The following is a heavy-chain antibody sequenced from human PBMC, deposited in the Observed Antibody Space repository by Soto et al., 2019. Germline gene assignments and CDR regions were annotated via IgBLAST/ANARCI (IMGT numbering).Heavy chain of an antibody. CDR3: ASAVLPATAPFDY. Sequence: QVQLQESGPRLVKPSETLSLTCIVSGGSISSYYWSWIRQPPGKGLEWIGYIYYSGSTNYNPSLKSRVTISVYTSKSQFSLKLSSVTAADTAVYYCASAVLPATAPFDYWGQGTLVTVSS. D-gene: IGHD2-2*01. CDR2: IYYSGST. CDR1: GGSISSYY. V-gene: IGHV4-59*01. J-gene: IGHJ4*02.